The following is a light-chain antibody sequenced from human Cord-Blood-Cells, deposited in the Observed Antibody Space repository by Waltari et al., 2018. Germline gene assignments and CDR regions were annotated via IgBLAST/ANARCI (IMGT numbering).Light chain of an antibody. CDR1: QSISSW. CDR2: DAS. CDR3: QQRVT. J-gene: IGKJ3*01. V-gene: IGKV1-5*01. Sequence: DIQMTQSPSTLSASVGDRVTITCRASQSISSWLAWYQQKPGKAPKLLIYDASSLESGVPSRFIGSGSRTEFTRTISSLQPDDFATYYCQQRVTFGPGTKVDIK.